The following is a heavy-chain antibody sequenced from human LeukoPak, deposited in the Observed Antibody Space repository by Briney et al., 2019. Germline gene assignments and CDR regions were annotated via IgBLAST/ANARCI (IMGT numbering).Heavy chain of an antibody. J-gene: IGHJ4*02. V-gene: IGHV3-48*03. D-gene: IGHD1-26*01. CDR1: GFTFSSYE. Sequence: GGSLRLSCAPSGFTFSSYEMSWVRQAPGKGLEWVSHISDGGGTIHYADSVKGRFTISRDDAKYSLYLQMNSLRVEDTALYYCARSSGSYRPFDSWGRGTLVTVSS. CDR2: ISDGGGTI. CDR3: ARSSGSYRPFDS.